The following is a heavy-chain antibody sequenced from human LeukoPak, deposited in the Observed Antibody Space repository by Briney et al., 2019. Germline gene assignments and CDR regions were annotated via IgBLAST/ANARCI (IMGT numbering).Heavy chain of an antibody. CDR3: ARVLYSSGWYEGYDS. J-gene: IGHJ5*01. CDR1: GFTFSTYT. Sequence: GGSLRLFCAASGFTFSTYTMNWVRQAPGKGLEWVSSISSSSSYLYYADSVKGRFTISRDNAKNSLHLQMNSLRAEDTSVYYCARVLYSSGWYEGYDSWGQGTLVTVSS. CDR2: ISSSSSYL. V-gene: IGHV3-21*01. D-gene: IGHD6-19*01.